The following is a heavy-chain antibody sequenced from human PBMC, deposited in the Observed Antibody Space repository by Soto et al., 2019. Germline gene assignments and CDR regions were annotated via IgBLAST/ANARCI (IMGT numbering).Heavy chain of an antibody. CDR2: MNPNSGNT. Sequence: ASVKVSCKASGYTFTSYDINWVRQATGQGLEWMGWMNPNSGNTGYAQKFQGRVTMTRNTSISTAYMELSSLRSEDTAVYYCARGPIRVGLDRLFCIWFDPWGQGTLVTVSS. CDR1: GYTFTSYD. D-gene: IGHD1-26*01. CDR3: ARGPIRVGLDRLFCIWFDP. J-gene: IGHJ5*02. V-gene: IGHV1-8*01.